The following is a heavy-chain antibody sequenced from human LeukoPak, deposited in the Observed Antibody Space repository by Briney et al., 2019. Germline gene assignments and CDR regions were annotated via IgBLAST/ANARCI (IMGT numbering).Heavy chain of an antibody. D-gene: IGHD3-9*01. Sequence: PGRSLRLSCAASGFIISNYAMLWVRQAPGKGLEWVAVTSYDGSYKSYADSVRGRFTISRDNSKNTLYLQMNSLRAEDTALYYCAKDPRASTGTLDYWGQGTLVTVSS. V-gene: IGHV3-30*18. CDR3: AKDPRASTGTLDY. CDR2: TSYDGSYK. J-gene: IGHJ4*02. CDR1: GFIISNYA.